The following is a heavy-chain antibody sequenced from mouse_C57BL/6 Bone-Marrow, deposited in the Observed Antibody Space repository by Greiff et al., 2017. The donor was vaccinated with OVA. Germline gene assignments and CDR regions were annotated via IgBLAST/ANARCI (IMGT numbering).Heavy chain of an antibody. D-gene: IGHD2-5*01. CDR1: GFSLTSYG. Sequence: QVQLKESGPGLVQPSQSLSITCTVSGFSLTSYGVHWVRQSPGKGLEWMGVIWSGGSTDYNAAFISRLSISKDNSKSQVFFKMNSLQADYTAIYYCARSYSNYKAYWGQGTLVTVSA. CDR3: ARSYSNYKAY. V-gene: IGHV2-2*01. CDR2: IWSGGST. J-gene: IGHJ3*01.